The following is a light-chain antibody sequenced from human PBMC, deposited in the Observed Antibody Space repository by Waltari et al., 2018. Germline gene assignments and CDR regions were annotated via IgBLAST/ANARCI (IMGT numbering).Light chain of an antibody. Sequence: QSVLTQPPSASGTPGQRVTISCSGSSSNIGSNTVNWYQQVPGTAPKLPIYSNNQRPSGVPDRFSGSKSGTSASLAISGLQSGDEADYYCAAWDDSLNGYVFGTGTKVTVL. CDR1: SSNIGSNT. V-gene: IGLV1-44*01. CDR2: SNN. J-gene: IGLJ1*01. CDR3: AAWDDSLNGYV.